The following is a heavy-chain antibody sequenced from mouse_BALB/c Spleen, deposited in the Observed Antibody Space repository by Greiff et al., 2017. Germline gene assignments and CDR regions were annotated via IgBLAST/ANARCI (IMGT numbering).Heavy chain of an antibody. CDR2: IWGGGST. CDR3: ARNQAYYGSSHYAMDY. V-gene: IGHV2-6-4*01. CDR1: GFSLSRYS. Sequence: VMLVESGPGLVAPSQSLSITCTVSGFSLSRYSVHWVRQPPGKGLEWLGMIWGGGSTDYNSALKSRLSISKDNSKSQVFLKMNSLQTDDTAMYYCARNQAYYGSSHYAMDYWGQGTSVTVSS. J-gene: IGHJ4*01. D-gene: IGHD1-1*01.